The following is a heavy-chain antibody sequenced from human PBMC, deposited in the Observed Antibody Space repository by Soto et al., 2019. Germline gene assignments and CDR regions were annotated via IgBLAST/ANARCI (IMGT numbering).Heavy chain of an antibody. D-gene: IGHD3-9*01. CDR3: ARDIDWYINSSGFYN. Sequence: QVQLVESGGGVVQPGRSLRLSCAASGFTFSSYGMHWVRQAPGKGLEWVAVIWYDGSNKHYADPMKGRFTISRDNSKNTLFLQMNSLRAEDMAIYDCARDIDWYINSSGFYNWGQGTLVTVSS. V-gene: IGHV3-33*01. J-gene: IGHJ4*02. CDR1: GFTFSSYG. CDR2: IWYDGSNK.